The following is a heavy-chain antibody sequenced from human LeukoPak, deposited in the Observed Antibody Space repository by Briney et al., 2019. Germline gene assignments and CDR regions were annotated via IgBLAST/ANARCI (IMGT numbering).Heavy chain of an antibody. CDR1: GGSINGGSDF. J-gene: IGHJ4*02. CDR2: IYTSGST. CDR3: ATQAAYYDFWSGYLFDY. D-gene: IGHD3-3*01. Sequence: SETLSLTCTVSGGSINGGSDFWSWIRQPAGKGLEWIGRIYTSGSTNYNPSLESRLTISVDTSKNQFSLKLSSVTAADTAVYYCATQAAYYDFWSGYLFDYWGQGTLVTVSS. V-gene: IGHV4-61*02.